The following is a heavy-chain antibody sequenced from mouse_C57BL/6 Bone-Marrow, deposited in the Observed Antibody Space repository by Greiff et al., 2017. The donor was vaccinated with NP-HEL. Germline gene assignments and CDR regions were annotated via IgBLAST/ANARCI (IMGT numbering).Heavy chain of an antibody. Sequence: QVQLKQPGAELVKPGASVKLSCKASGYTFTSYWMQWVKQRPGQGLEWIGEIDPSDSYTNYNQKFKGKATLTVDPSSSTAYMQLSSLTSEDSAVYYCARSLITTVVARGDVWGTGTTVTVSS. CDR2: IDPSDSYT. J-gene: IGHJ1*03. CDR3: ARSLITTVVARGDV. CDR1: GYTFTSYW. D-gene: IGHD1-1*01. V-gene: IGHV1-50*01.